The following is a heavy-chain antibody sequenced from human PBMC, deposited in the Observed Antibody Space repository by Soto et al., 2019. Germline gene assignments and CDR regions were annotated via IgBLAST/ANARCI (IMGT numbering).Heavy chain of an antibody. V-gene: IGHV3-30-3*01. Sequence: QVQLVESGGGLVQPGRSLRLSCAASGFTFSSYAMHWVRQAPDTRLEWVAVISYDGSNKYYADSVKGRFTISRDNSKNTLYLQKNILRAEDTAVYYRARYGSPGDYSNYGWFGSWGQGTLVTVSS. J-gene: IGHJ5*01. CDR2: ISYDGSNK. CDR1: GFTFSSYA. CDR3: ARYGSPGDYSNYGWFGS. D-gene: IGHD4-4*01.